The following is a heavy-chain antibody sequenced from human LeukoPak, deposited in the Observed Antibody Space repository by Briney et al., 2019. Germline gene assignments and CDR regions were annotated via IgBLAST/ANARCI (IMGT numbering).Heavy chain of an antibody. J-gene: IGHJ5*02. CDR2: IYYSGST. Sequence: SETLSLTCTVSGASISSYYWNSIRQSPGKGLEWIGFIYYSGSTNYSPSLRSRVTISVDTSKNQFSLKLNSVTAADTAVYYCARNSNIRGDVNWFDPWGQGTLVTVSS. CDR3: ARNSNIRGDVNWFDP. D-gene: IGHD4-11*01. CDR1: GASISSYY. V-gene: IGHV4-59*01.